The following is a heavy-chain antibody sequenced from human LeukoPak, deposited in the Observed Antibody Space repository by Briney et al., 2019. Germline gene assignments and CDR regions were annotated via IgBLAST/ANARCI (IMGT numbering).Heavy chain of an antibody. V-gene: IGHV3-53*01. CDR2: IYSGGST. CDR1: GFTVSSNY. D-gene: IGHD2-15*01. CDR3: ARDFRCSGGSCYYWYFDL. J-gene: IGHJ2*01. Sequence: GGSLKLSCAASGFTVSSNYMSWVRQAPGKGLEWVSVIYSGGSTYYADSVKGRFTISRDNSKNTLYLQMNSLRAEDTAVYYCARDFRCSGGSCYYWYFDLWGRGTLVTVSS.